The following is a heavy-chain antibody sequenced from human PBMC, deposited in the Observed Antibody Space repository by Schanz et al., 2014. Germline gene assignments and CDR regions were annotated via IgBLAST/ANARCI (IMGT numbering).Heavy chain of an antibody. CDR2: IKQDESER. D-gene: IGHD3-3*01. J-gene: IGHJ4*02. CDR1: GFTFSTYW. CDR3: ARPIYDLWSGSFDY. V-gene: IGHV3-7*01. Sequence: EVQLVESGGGLVQPWGSLRLSCAASGFTFSTYWMSWVRQAPGKGLEWVANIKQDESERSYVDSVKGRFTISRDNAKNSLYLQMNSLRAEDTAVYYCARPIYDLWSGSFDYWGQGTLVTVSS.